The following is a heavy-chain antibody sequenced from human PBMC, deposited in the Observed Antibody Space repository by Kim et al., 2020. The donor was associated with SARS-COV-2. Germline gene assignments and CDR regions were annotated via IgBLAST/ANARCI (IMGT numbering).Heavy chain of an antibody. CDR2: ISYDGKYI. D-gene: IGHD2-21*01. CDR1: GFSLTSYA. CDR3: AREASGGAK. Sequence: GGSLRLSCAVSGFSLTSYAMHWVRQAPGKGLQWVAVISYDGKYIYYADPVKGRFTISRDLSKNTLFLQMNSLKIDDTAMYYCAREASGGAKWGQGTLVT. J-gene: IGHJ4*02. V-gene: IGHV3-30*03.